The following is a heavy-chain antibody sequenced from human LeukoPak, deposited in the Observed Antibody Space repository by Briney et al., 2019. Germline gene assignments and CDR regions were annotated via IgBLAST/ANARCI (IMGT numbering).Heavy chain of an antibody. V-gene: IGHV4-59*01. CDR2: IYYSGST. J-gene: IGHJ4*02. CDR3: ARVSSYVFWSGYYNY. Sequence: SETLSLTCTVSGGSISSYYWSWIRQPPGKGLEWIGYIYYSGSTNYNPSLKSRVTISVDTSKNQFSLKLSSVTAADTAVYYCARVSSYVFWSGYYNYWGQGTLVTVSS. CDR1: GGSISSYY. D-gene: IGHD3-3*01.